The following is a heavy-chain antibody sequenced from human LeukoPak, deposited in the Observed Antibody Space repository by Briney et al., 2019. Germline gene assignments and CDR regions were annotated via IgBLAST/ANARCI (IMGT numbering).Heavy chain of an antibody. CDR3: ARGGEYSSSWVRYYFDY. V-gene: IGHV3-53*04. CDR2: IYSGGST. CDR1: GFTVSSNY. D-gene: IGHD6-6*01. J-gene: IGHJ4*02. Sequence: GGSLRLSWAASGFTVSSNYMSWVRQAPRKGLEMVSVIYSGGSTYYADSVKGRFTISRHNSKNTLYLQMNSLRAEDTAVYYCARGGEYSSSWVRYYFDYWGQGTLVTVSS.